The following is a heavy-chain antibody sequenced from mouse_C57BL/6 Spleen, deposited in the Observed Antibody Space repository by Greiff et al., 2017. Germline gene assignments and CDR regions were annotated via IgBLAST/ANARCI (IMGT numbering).Heavy chain of an antibody. CDR1: GFTFSDAW. D-gene: IGHD2-1*01. V-gene: IGHV6-6*01. CDR3: HYYGNYWFAY. J-gene: IGHJ3*01. CDR2: IRNKANNHAT. Sequence: EVKLMESGGGLVQPGGSMKLSCAASGFTFSDAWMDWVRQSPEKGLEWVAEIRNKANNHATYYAESVKGRFTISRDDSKSSVYLQMNSLRAEDTGIYYCHYYGNYWFAYWGQGTLVTVSA.